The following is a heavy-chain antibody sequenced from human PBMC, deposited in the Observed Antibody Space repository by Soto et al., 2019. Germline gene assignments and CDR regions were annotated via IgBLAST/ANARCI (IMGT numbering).Heavy chain of an antibody. J-gene: IGHJ5*02. Sequence: SETPSLTCTVSGGSVSSGDYYWSWIRQPPGKGLEWIGYIYYSGNTNYNPSLKSRVIISVDTPKNLFSLKLTSVTAADTAVYYCARIPVDTSMIYWLDPWGQGTLVTVSS. D-gene: IGHD5-18*01. CDR3: ARIPVDTSMIYWLDP. CDR2: IYYSGNT. CDR1: GGSVSSGDYY. V-gene: IGHV4-61*08.